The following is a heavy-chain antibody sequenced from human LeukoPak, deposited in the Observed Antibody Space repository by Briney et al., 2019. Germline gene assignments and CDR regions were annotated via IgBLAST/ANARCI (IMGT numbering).Heavy chain of an antibody. D-gene: IGHD3-9*01. CDR1: GFSISSGYY. J-gene: IGHJ6*03. CDR2: IYHSGST. V-gene: IGHV4-38-2*01. Sequence: SETLSLTCAVSGFSISSGYYWRWITQPPVKGMEWMGSIYHSGSTYYNSSLKSRVTIPVYTSKNQFSLKLSSVTAADTAVYYCARQEGAYDILTGRYYYYYMDVWGKGTTVTVSS. CDR3: ARQEGAYDILTGRYYYYYMDV.